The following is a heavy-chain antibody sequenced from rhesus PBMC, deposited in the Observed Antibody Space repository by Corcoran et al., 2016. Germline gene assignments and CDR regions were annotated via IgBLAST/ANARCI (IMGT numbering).Heavy chain of an antibody. Sequence: EVQLVESGGGLVQPGGSLRLSCAASGFTFSSYGMSWVRQAPGKGLEWFSYIIYGGGSTYNADSVKGRFSISRDNSKSTLSLQMNSLRAEDTAVYYCAKDGVVVSATPGYFEFWGQGALVTVSS. CDR3: AKDGVVVSATPGYFEF. D-gene: IGHD2-8*01. CDR2: YIIYGGGST. V-gene: IGHV3S5*01. CDR1: GFTFSSYG. J-gene: IGHJ1*01.